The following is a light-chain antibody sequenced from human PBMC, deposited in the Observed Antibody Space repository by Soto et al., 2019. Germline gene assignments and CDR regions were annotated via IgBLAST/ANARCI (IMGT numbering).Light chain of an antibody. CDR3: FSYAGSSTFVV. Sequence: QSALTQPASVSGSPGQSITISCTGTSSDVGSYNLVSWYQQHPGKAPKLMIYEVSKRPSGVSNRFSGSKSGNTASLTISGLQAEEEADYYYFSYAGSSTFVVFGGGTKLTVL. CDR1: SSDVGSYNL. CDR2: EVS. V-gene: IGLV2-23*02. J-gene: IGLJ2*01.